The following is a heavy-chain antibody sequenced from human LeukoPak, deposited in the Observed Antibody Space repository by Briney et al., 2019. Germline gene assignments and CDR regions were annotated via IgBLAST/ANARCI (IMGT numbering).Heavy chain of an antibody. CDR3: ARHYDILTGFAEYFQH. V-gene: IGHV1-2*02. CDR2: INPNSGGT. Sequence: ASVKVSRKASGYTFTGYYMHWVRQAPGQGLEWMGWINPNSGGTNYAQKFQGRVTMTRDTSISTAYMELSRLRSDDTAVYYCARHYDILTGFAEYFQHWGQGTLVTVSS. CDR1: GYTFTGYY. J-gene: IGHJ1*01. D-gene: IGHD3-9*01.